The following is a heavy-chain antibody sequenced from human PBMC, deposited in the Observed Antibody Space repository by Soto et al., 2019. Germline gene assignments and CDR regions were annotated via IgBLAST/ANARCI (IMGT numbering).Heavy chain of an antibody. Sequence: SETLSLTCAVYGGSFSGYYWSWIRQPPGKGLEWIGEINHSGSTNYNPSLKSRVTISVDMSKNQFSLKLSSVTAADTAVYYCARSGGEPQQDLKTTVTQTGAFDIWGQGTMVTVSS. D-gene: IGHD4-17*01. CDR3: ARSGGEPQQDLKTTVTQTGAFDI. CDR2: INHSGST. V-gene: IGHV4-34*01. CDR1: GGSFSGYY. J-gene: IGHJ3*02.